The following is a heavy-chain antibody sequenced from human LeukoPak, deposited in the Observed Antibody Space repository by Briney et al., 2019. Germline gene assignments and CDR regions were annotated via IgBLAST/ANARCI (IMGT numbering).Heavy chain of an antibody. V-gene: IGHV3-33*07. CDR1: GFTFSTYA. Sequence: GGSLRLSCAASGFTFSTYAVNWVRQAPGKGLEWVAVIWYDGSNKYYADSVKGRFTISRDNSKNTLYLQMNSLRAEDTAVYYCARDIVVVPAASEYYYYGMDVWGQGTTVTVSS. CDR3: ARDIVVVPAASEYYYYGMDV. D-gene: IGHD2-2*01. J-gene: IGHJ6*02. CDR2: IWYDGSNK.